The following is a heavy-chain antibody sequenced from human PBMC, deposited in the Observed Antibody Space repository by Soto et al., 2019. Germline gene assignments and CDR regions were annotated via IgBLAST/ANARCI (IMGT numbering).Heavy chain of an antibody. CDR3: ARYYYGSGSYYNVLDY. Sequence: PSETLSLTCTFSGCSISSGGYYWSWIRQHPGKGLEWIGYIYYSGSTYYNPSLKSRVTISVDTSKNQFSLKLSSVTAADTAVYYCARYYYGSGSYYNVLDYWGQGTLVTVSS. CDR1: GCSISSGGYY. J-gene: IGHJ4*02. V-gene: IGHV4-31*03. CDR2: IYYSGST. D-gene: IGHD3-10*01.